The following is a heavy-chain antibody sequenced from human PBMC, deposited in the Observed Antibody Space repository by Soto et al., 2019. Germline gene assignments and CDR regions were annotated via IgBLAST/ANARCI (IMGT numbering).Heavy chain of an antibody. Sequence: QVQLVQSGAEVKKVGSSVKVSCKASGGTFSRYPIAWVRQAPGHGLEWMGQIIPIFGTISHAQNFQGRITITADESTSTAYMELSILRSDDTAVYYCARPRTVAATKGYDYWGQGTLVTVSS. CDR2: IIPIFGTI. V-gene: IGHV1-69*01. CDR1: GGTFSRYP. D-gene: IGHD2-8*02. J-gene: IGHJ4*02. CDR3: ARPRTVAATKGYDY.